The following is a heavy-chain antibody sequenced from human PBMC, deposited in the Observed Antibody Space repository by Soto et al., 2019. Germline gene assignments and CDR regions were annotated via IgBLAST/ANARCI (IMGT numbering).Heavy chain of an antibody. D-gene: IGHD2-2*01. Sequence: SETLSLTCTVSGGSISSGDYYWSWIRQPPGKGPEWIGYIYYSGSTYYNPSRKSRVTISVDRSKNQFSLKPSTVTAADTAVYYCASVDLGYCSSTSCSRFDPWGQGTLVTVSS. V-gene: IGHV4-30-4*01. CDR3: ASVDLGYCSSTSCSRFDP. J-gene: IGHJ5*02. CDR2: IYYSGST. CDR1: GGSISSGDYY.